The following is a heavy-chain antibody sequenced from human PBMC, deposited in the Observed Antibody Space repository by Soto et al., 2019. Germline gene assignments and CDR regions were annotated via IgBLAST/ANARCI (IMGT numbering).Heavy chain of an antibody. Sequence: ASVKVSCKASGGTFNSYTINWVRQAPGRGLEWVGQVVPMYDSVNYAENFQGRVTITADKSTKTAYMELTSLRSEDTALYFCASWRSYSGSYCFDYWGQGTLVTVSS. CDR1: GGTFNSYT. D-gene: IGHD1-26*01. V-gene: IGHV1-69*06. CDR3: ASWRSYSGSYCFDY. J-gene: IGHJ4*02. CDR2: VVPMYDSV.